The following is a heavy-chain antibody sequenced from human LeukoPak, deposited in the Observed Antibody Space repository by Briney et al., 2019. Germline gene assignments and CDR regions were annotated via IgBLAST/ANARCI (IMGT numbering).Heavy chain of an antibody. Sequence: GGTLRLSCAASGFAFSTYGMHGVRRAPGKGLEWVAVIWSDGTNERYADSVKGRFTISRDNSKNTLFLQMHSVRAEDTAVYYCTGDKGSGSYLGAFDIWGQGTMVTVSS. CDR3: TGDKGSGSYLGAFDI. V-gene: IGHV3-33*01. D-gene: IGHD3-10*01. CDR2: IWSDGTNE. CDR1: GFAFSTYG. J-gene: IGHJ3*02.